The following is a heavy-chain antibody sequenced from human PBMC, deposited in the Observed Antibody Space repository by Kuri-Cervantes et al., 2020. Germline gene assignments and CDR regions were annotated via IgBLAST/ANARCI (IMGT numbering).Heavy chain of an antibody. CDR3: ARDDCSGGSCYSD. Sequence: SETLSLTCTVSGGSISSYYWSWIRQPAGKGLEWIGRIYTSGSTNYNPSLKSRVTISVDKSKNQFSLKLSSVTAADTAVYYCARDDCSGGSCYSDWGQGALVTVSS. CDR2: IYTSGST. D-gene: IGHD2-15*01. CDR1: GGSISSYY. V-gene: IGHV4-4*07. J-gene: IGHJ4*02.